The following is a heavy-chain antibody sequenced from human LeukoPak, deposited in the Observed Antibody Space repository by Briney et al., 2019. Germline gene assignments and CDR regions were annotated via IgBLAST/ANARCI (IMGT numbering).Heavy chain of an antibody. CDR2: ICGSGDNT. CDR3: TSFPRADTRDIVFDF. Sequence: GGSLRLSCAASGFTFSSHAMTWVRQAPGKGLEWVSVICGSGDNTDYADSVKGRFTISRDNSRNTVYLQMNSLRAEDTAVYYCTSFPRADTRDIVFDFWGQGALVTVSS. CDR1: GFTFSSHA. V-gene: IGHV3-23*01. D-gene: IGHD2-15*01. J-gene: IGHJ4*02.